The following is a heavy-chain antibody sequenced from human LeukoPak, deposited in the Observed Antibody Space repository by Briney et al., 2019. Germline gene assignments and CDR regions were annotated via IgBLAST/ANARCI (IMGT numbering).Heavy chain of an antibody. CDR2: IDREGDTK. Sequence: GGSLRLSCAASGFTFSTYWMHWVRQAPGKGLTWVSRIDREGDTKNYVDSVKGRFTISRDNAKNTLYLQMNTLRAEDTAVYYCARGGHWFDPWGQGTLVTVSS. CDR1: GFTFSTYW. V-gene: IGHV3-74*01. CDR3: ARGGHWFDP. J-gene: IGHJ5*02.